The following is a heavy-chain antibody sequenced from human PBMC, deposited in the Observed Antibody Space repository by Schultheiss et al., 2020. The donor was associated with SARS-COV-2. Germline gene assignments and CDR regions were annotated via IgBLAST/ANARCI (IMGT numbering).Heavy chain of an antibody. Sequence: SETLSLTCTVSGGSISSGDYYWSWIRQPPGKGLQWIGYIYYSGSTDYNPSLKSRVTISVDRSKNHFSLKLSSVTAADTAVYYCARLYGDDDRDYFDYWGQGTLVTVSS. CDR2: IYYSGST. D-gene: IGHD4-17*01. V-gene: IGHV4-30-4*01. CDR3: ARLYGDDDRDYFDY. CDR1: GGSISSGDYY. J-gene: IGHJ4*02.